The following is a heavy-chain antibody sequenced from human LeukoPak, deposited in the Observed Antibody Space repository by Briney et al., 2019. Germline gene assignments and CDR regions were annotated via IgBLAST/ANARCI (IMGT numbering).Heavy chain of an antibody. CDR3: ARLRYGYDFWSGYYTGVYYFDY. D-gene: IGHD3-3*01. V-gene: IGHV4-59*01. CDR2: IYYSGST. CDR1: GGSISSYY. Sequence: SETLSLTCTVSGGSISSYYWSWIRQPPGKGLEWIGYIYYSGSTNYNPSLKSRVTISVDTSKNQFSLKPSSVTAADTAVYYCARLRYGYDFWSGYYTGVYYFDYWGQGTLVTVSS. J-gene: IGHJ4*02.